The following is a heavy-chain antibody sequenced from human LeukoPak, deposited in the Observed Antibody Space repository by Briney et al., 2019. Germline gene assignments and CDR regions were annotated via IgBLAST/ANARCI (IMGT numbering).Heavy chain of an antibody. J-gene: IGHJ4*02. CDR3: ARDYIGSSPAN. V-gene: IGHV4-38-2*02. CDR1: GYSISSGYY. CDR2: IYHSGST. D-gene: IGHD6-6*01. Sequence: PSETLSLTCTVSGYSISSGYYWGWIRQPPGKGLEWIGSIYHSGSTYYNPSLKSRVTISVDTSKNQFSLKLSSVTAADTAVYYCARDYIGSSPANWGQGTLVTVSS.